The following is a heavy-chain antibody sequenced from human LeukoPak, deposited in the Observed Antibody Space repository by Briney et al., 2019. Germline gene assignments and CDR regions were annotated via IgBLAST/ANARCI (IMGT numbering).Heavy chain of an antibody. D-gene: IGHD6-19*01. CDR2: TYYRSKWYN. V-gene: IGHV6-1*01. CDR1: GDSVSNNSAA. J-gene: IGHJ5*02. CDR3: ARVTLEAGFNWFDP. Sequence: SQTLSLTCAISGDSVSNNSAAWNWIRQSPSRGLEWPGRTYYRSKWYNDYAVSVKSRITINPDTSKNQFSLQLNSVTPEDTAVYYCARVTLEAGFNWFDPWGQGTLVTVSS.